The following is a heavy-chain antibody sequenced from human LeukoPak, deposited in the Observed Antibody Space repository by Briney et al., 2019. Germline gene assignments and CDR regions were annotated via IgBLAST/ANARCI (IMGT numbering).Heavy chain of an antibody. CDR2: ISSSSSTI. Sequence: PGGSLRLSCAASGFTFSTYAMSWVRQAPGKGLEWVSYISSSSSTIYYADSVKGRFTISRDNAKNSLYLQMNSLRAEDTAVYYCARDETGLWVRGVIIGSAFDIWGQGTMVTVSS. D-gene: IGHD3-10*01. J-gene: IGHJ3*02. V-gene: IGHV3-48*01. CDR1: GFTFSTYA. CDR3: ARDETGLWVRGVIIGSAFDI.